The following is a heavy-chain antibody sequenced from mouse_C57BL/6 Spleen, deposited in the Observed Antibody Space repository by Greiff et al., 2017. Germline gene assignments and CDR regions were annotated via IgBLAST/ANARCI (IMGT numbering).Heavy chain of an antibody. CDR3: ARRGTVVARDYAMDY. V-gene: IGHV1-9*01. Sequence: VQLQESGAELMKPGASVKLSCKATGYTFTGYWIEWVKQRPGHGLEWIGELLPGSGSTNYNEKFKGKDPFTADTSSNTAYMQLSILTTEDSAIYYCARRGTVVARDYAMDYWGQGTSVTVSS. CDR2: LLPGSGST. CDR1: GYTFTGYW. J-gene: IGHJ4*01. D-gene: IGHD1-1*01.